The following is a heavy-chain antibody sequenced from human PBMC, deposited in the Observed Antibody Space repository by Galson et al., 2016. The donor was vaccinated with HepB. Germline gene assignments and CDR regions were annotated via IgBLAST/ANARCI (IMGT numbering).Heavy chain of an antibody. J-gene: IGHJ4*02. D-gene: IGHD3-22*01. V-gene: IGHV3-23*01. Sequence: FLLLSFASSLFPFRRSSMSWVRQAPGKGLEWVSLITGGGSPTHYADSVKGRFTISRDNSKGTLYLQMNSLTGEDTAVYYCAKDTRGYSSDWGQGTLVTVSP. CDR3: AKDTRGYSSD. CDR2: ITGGGSPT. CDR1: LFPFRRSS.